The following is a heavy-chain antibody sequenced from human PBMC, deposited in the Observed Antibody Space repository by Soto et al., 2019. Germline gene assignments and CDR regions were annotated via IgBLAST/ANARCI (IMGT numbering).Heavy chain of an antibody. CDR2: IYWDDDK. CDR1: GFSLSTYDMG. V-gene: IGHV2-5*02. J-gene: IGHJ4*02. Sequence: QITLKESGPTLVRPAQTLTLTCDFSGFSLSTYDMGVAWIRQPPGKALEWLALIYWDDDKRYSPSLKDRLAISKDTSSNRVVPTITNMDPGDTATYFCAHAGDYDLLTFDHWGPGTLVTVSS. CDR3: AHAGDYDLLTFDH. D-gene: IGHD4-17*01.